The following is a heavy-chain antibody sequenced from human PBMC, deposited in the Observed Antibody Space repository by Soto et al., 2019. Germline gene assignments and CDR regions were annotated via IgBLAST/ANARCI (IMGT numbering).Heavy chain of an antibody. CDR1: GWSFSDYY. CDR2: INHSGST. V-gene: IGHV4-34*01. CDR3: ARGPVYYGSGSYLDY. J-gene: IGHJ4*02. D-gene: IGHD3-10*01. Sequence: SETLSLTCAVYGWSFSDYYWNWIRQPPGKGLEWIGEINHSGSTKYNPSLKSRVTISVDTSKNQLSLKLSSVTAADTAVYYCARGPVYYGSGSYLDYWGRGTLVTVSS.